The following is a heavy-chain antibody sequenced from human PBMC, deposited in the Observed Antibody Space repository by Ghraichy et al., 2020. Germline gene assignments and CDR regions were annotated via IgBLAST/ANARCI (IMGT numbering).Heavy chain of an antibody. J-gene: IGHJ3*02. D-gene: IGHD3-3*01. V-gene: IGHV4-39*01. CDR1: GGSISSSSYY. CDR2: IYYSGST. Sequence: SETLSLTCTVSGGSISSSSYYWGWIRQPPGKGLEWIGSIYYSGSTYYNPSLKSRVTISVDTSKNQFSLKLSSVTAADTAVYYCARLKRITIFGVVIQGWAFDIWGQGTMVTVSS. CDR3: ARLKRITIFGVVIQGWAFDI.